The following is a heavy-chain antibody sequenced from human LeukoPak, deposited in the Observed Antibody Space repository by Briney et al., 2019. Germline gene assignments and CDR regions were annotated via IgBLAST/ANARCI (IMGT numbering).Heavy chain of an antibody. CDR2: INAGNGNT. CDR3: ARDLDGTMVRGVPLNY. Sequence: ASVKVSCKASGYTFTGYAMHWVRQAPGQRLEWMGWINAGNGNTKYSQKFQGRVTITRDTSASTAYMELSSLRSEDTAVYYCARDLDGTMVRGVPLNYWGQGTLVTVSS. D-gene: IGHD3-10*01. J-gene: IGHJ4*02. V-gene: IGHV1-3*01. CDR1: GYTFTGYA.